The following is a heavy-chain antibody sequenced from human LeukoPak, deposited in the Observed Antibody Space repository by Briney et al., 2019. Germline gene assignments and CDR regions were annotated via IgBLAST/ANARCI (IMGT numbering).Heavy chain of an antibody. J-gene: IGHJ4*02. CDR1: GFTFSSFA. CDR2: ISGRGDST. V-gene: IGHV3-23*01. D-gene: IGHD3-10*01. Sequence: GGSLRLSCAASGFTFSSFALNWVRQAPGKGLEWVSSISGRGDSTYYADSVKGRFTISRDNSKNTLYLQMNSLRAEDTAVYYCVRDRGWFHFDLWGQGTLVTVSS. CDR3: VRDRGWFHFDL.